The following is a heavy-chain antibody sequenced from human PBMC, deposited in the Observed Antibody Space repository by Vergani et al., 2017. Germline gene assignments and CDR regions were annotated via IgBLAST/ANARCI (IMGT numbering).Heavy chain of an antibody. V-gene: IGHV1-69*13. CDR3: ARRVSSPSYSLYAFDI. Sequence: QGQLAQSGAEVKKPGSSVKVSCKASGGTFSSNSISWVRQAPGQGLEWMGRIIPIFGTTSYAQKFQGRVTILADESTSTAYMELSSLRSEDTAVYYCARRVSSPSYSLYAFDIWGQGTMVTVSS. CDR2: IIPIFGTT. J-gene: IGHJ3*02. CDR1: GGTFSSNS. D-gene: IGHD5-18*01.